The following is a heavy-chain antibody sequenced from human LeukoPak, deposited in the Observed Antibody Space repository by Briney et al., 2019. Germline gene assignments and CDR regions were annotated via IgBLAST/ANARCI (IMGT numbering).Heavy chain of an antibody. Sequence: HPGGSLRLSCAASGFTFSSYGMHWVRQAPGKGLEWVAVISYDGSNKYYADSVKGRFTISRDNSKNTLYLQMNSLRAEDTAVYYCAKDIENMYSSSSPGDYWGQGTLVTVSS. CDR2: ISYDGSNK. D-gene: IGHD6-6*01. CDR3: AKDIENMYSSSSPGDY. V-gene: IGHV3-30*18. CDR1: GFTFSSYG. J-gene: IGHJ4*02.